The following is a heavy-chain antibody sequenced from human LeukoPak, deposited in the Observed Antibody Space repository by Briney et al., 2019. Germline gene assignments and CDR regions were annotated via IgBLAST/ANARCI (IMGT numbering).Heavy chain of an antibody. Sequence: GGSLRLSCAASGFTLSKFGIHWVRQAPGKGLELVANIKQDRSEKYYVDSVKGRFTISRDNAKNSLYLQMNSLRAEDTAVYYCARRDGIAAAGPFWNYWGQGTLVTVSS. D-gene: IGHD6-13*01. V-gene: IGHV3-7*01. CDR2: IKQDRSEK. J-gene: IGHJ4*02. CDR1: GFTLSKFG. CDR3: ARRDGIAAAGPFWNY.